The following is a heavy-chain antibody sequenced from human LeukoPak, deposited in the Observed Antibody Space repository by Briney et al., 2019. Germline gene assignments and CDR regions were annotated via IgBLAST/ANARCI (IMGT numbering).Heavy chain of an antibody. V-gene: IGHV3-64*01. CDR1: GFTLSNYA. Sequence: QPGGSLRLSCAASGFTLSNYAMHWPPQSPGKGLEYVSSISSNGGSRYYANSVKDRFTISRDNSNNTLYLQMGSLRAEDMAVYYCARRSSSWFHYFDYWGQGTLVTVSS. CDR3: ARRSSSWFHYFDY. J-gene: IGHJ4*02. CDR2: ISSNGGSR. D-gene: IGHD6-13*01.